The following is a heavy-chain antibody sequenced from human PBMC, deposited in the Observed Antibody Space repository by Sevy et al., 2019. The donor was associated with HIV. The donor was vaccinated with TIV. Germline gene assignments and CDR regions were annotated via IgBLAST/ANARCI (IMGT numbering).Heavy chain of an antibody. J-gene: IGHJ6*03. CDR2: IYYSGST. CDR3: AGPSRYCSSTSCSRPYYYYMDV. Sequence: SETLSLTCTVSGGSISSSSYYWGWIRQPPGKGLEWIGSIYYSGSTYYNPSLKSRVTISVDTSKNQFSLKLSSVTAADTAVYYRAGPSRYCSSTSCSRPYYYYMDVWGKGTTVTVSS. V-gene: IGHV4-39*01. D-gene: IGHD2-2*01. CDR1: GGSISSSSYY.